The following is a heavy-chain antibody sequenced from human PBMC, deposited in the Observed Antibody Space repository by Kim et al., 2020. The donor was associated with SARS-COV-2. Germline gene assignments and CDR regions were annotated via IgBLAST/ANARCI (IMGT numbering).Heavy chain of an antibody. J-gene: IGHJ6*02. V-gene: IGHV3-48*01. D-gene: IGHD5-12*01. Sequence: GGSLRLSCAASGFTFSSYSMNWVRQAPGKGLEWVSYISSSSSTIYYADSVKGRFTISRDNAKNSLYLQMNSLRAEDTAVYYCARGAKMVDIVATMGLGGYYYGMDVWGQGTTVTVSS. CDR2: ISSSSSTI. CDR1: GFTFSSYS. CDR3: ARGAKMVDIVATMGLGGYYYGMDV.